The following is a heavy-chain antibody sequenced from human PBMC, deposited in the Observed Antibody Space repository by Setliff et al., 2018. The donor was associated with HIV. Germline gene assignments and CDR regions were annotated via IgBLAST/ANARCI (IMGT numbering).Heavy chain of an antibody. V-gene: IGHV2-5*02. J-gene: IGHJ4*02. D-gene: IGHD3-22*01. CDR2: IYWDDFE. CDR1: GFSLSSNGEA. CDR3: AHRVTDPVPYYDSSGYFDY. Sequence: ESGPTLVNPTQALTLTCTFSGFSLSSNGEAVGWIRQPPGGALEWLAIIYWDDFEHFNPSLQNRLIITKDASKNQAVLTMTNMDPADTATYYCAHRVTDPVPYYDSSGYFDYWGQGTLVTVSS.